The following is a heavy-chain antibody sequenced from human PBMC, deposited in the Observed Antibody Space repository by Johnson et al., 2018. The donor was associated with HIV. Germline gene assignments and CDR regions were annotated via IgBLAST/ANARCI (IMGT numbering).Heavy chain of an antibody. CDR3: AQENLEWELGAFDI. J-gene: IGHJ3*02. D-gene: IGHD1-26*01. Sequence: VQLVESGGGLVQPGGSLRLSCAASGFTFSSYALSWVRQAPGKGLEWVSVIYSGGSTYYADSVKGRFTISRDNAKNTLYLQMNSLRAEDTAVYYCAQENLEWELGAFDIWGQGTMVTVSS. CDR2: IYSGGST. V-gene: IGHV3-66*01. CDR1: GFTFSSYA.